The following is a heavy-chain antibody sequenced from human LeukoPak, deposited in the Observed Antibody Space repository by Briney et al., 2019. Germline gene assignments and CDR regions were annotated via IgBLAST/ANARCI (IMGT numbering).Heavy chain of an antibody. Sequence: GASVKLSFKSSGYTFTIYGISLVRQPPGQGLGRMGCISAYNGKTNYAQKLQGRVTMNTDTSTSEAYTELRSLRSDDTAVYYCARDQPYSSGWYGDAFDIWGQGTMVTVSS. V-gene: IGHV1-18*01. CDR1: GYTFTIYG. CDR2: ISAYNGKT. D-gene: IGHD6-19*01. J-gene: IGHJ3*02. CDR3: ARDQPYSSGWYGDAFDI.